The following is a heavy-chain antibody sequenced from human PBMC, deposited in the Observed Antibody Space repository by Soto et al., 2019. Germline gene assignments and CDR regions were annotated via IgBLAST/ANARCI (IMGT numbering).Heavy chain of an antibody. D-gene: IGHD1-7*01. V-gene: IGHV3-15*01. CDR3: TTFITGTTDYFDY. J-gene: IGHJ4*02. CDR2: IKSKTDGGTT. Sequence: GGSLRLSCAASGFTFSNAWMSWVRQAPGKGLEWVGRIKSKTDGGTTDYAAPVKGRFTISRDDSKNTLYLQMNSLKTEYTAVYYCTTFITGTTDYFDYWGQGTLVTVSS. CDR1: GFTFSNAW.